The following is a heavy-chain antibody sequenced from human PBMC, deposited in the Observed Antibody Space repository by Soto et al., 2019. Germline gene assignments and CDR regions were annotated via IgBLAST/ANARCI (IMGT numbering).Heavy chain of an antibody. CDR2: ISHGGSDT. V-gene: IGHV3-30*03. CDR3: VSGEGGYGQDTRFDY. Sequence: QMQLVESGGGAVQPGRSLRLSCAASGFSFSNNGMHWVRQAPGKGLDWVADISHGGSDTWYADSVKGRFTISRDNSKNAVYLRMDGLRSEDTAIYYCVSGEGGYGQDTRFDYWGQGTLVTVSS. CDR1: GFSFSNNG. D-gene: IGHD3-10*01. J-gene: IGHJ4*02.